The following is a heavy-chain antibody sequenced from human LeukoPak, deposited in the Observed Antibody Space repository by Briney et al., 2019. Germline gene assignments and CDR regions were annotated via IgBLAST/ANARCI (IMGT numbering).Heavy chain of an antibody. CDR2: ITPSGGST. D-gene: IGHD3-22*01. V-gene: IGHV1-46*01. CDR3: ARGLPGVGYYDSSGYPFDY. Sequence: ASVKVSCKASGNTFPSYYMHWLRQAPGKGLEWMEIITPSGGSTSYAQKFQGRVTMTRDTSTSTVYMELSSLRSEDTAVYYCARGLPGVGYYDSSGYPFDYWGQGTLVTVSS. CDR1: GNTFPSYY. J-gene: IGHJ4*02.